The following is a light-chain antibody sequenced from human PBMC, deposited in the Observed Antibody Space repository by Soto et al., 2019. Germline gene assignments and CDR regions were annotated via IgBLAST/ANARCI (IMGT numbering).Light chain of an antibody. CDR1: QSVSRNY. CDR2: GAS. CDR3: QQCGSSPLT. J-gene: IGKJ4*01. Sequence: EIVLTQSPGTLSLSPGERATLSCRASQSVSRNYLGWYQQKPGQAPRLLIYGASTRATGIPDRFSGSGSGTDFTLTINRLEPEDFAVYYCQQCGSSPLTFGGRTKVEIK. V-gene: IGKV3-20*01.